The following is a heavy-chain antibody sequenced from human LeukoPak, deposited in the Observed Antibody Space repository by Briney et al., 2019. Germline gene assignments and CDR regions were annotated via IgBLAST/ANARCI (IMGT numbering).Heavy chain of an antibody. V-gene: IGHV4-39*01. J-gene: IGHJ3*02. Sequence: PSETLSLTCTVSGGSISSSSYYWGWIRQPPGKGLEWIGSIYYSGSTYYNPSLKSRVTISVDTSKNQFSLKLSSVTAADTALFYCARSPAYCGGDCPTGGAFDIWGQGIMVTVSS. CDR2: IYYSGST. CDR1: GGSISSSSYY. D-gene: IGHD2-21*02. CDR3: ARSPAYCGGDCPTGGAFDI.